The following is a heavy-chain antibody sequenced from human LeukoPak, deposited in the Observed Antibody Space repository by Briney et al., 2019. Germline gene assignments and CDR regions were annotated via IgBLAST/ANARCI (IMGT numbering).Heavy chain of an antibody. Sequence: GGSLRLSCVASGFTFSSYWMSWVRQAPGNGLEWVANIKQDGSEKYYVDSVKGRFTISRDNAKNSLYLQMNSLRAEDTAVYYCARGRGVDYWGQGTLVTVSS. V-gene: IGHV3-7*01. D-gene: IGHD1-26*01. CDR2: IKQDGSEK. J-gene: IGHJ4*02. CDR3: ARGRGVDY. CDR1: GFTFSSYW.